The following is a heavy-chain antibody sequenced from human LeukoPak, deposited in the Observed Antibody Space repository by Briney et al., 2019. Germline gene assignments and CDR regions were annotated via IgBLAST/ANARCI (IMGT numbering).Heavy chain of an antibody. D-gene: IGHD6-13*01. Sequence: SVKVSCKASGGTFSSYAISWVRQAPGQGLEWMGRIIPILGIANYAQKFQGRVTITADKSTSTAYMELSSLRSEDTAVYYCARAPYSSSWYPLNYGMDVWGQGTTVTVSS. CDR3: ARAPYSSSWYPLNYGMDV. V-gene: IGHV1-69*04. CDR2: IIPILGIA. J-gene: IGHJ6*02. CDR1: GGTFSSYA.